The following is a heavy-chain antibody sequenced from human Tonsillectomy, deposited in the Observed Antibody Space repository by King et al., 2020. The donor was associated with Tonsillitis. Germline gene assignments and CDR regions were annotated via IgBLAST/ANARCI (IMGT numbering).Heavy chain of an antibody. D-gene: IGHD6-13*01. CDR3: AREAHLPHDSSGWSPYYYYGMDV. CDR2: IKQDGSEK. CDR1: GFTFSSYW. J-gene: IGHJ6*02. V-gene: IGHV3-7*01. Sequence: VQLVESGGGLVQPGGSLRLSCAASGFTFSSYWMSWVRQAPGKGLEWVANIKQDGSEKYYVDSVKGRFTISRDNAKNSLYLQVNSLRAEDTAVYYCAREAHLPHDSSGWSPYYYYGMDVWGQGTTVTVSS.